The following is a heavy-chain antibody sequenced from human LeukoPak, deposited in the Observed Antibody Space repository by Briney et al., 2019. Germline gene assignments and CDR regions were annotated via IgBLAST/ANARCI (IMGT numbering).Heavy chain of an antibody. D-gene: IGHD3-22*01. Sequence: PSETLSLTCTVSGGSISSGSYYWSWIRQPAGKGLEWIGRIYTSGSTNYNPSLKSRVTISVDTSKNQFSLKLSSVTAADTAVYYCARDEAWHYDSSGAGAFDIWGQGTMVTVSS. CDR3: ARDEAWHYDSSGAGAFDI. CDR1: GGSISSGSYY. CDR2: IYTSGST. J-gene: IGHJ3*02. V-gene: IGHV4-61*02.